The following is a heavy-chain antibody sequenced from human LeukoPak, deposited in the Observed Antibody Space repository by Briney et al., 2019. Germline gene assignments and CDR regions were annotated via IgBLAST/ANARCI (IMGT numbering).Heavy chain of an antibody. CDR2: ISGSGGSI. Sequence: GGSLRLSCAASGFTFISYDMNWVRQAPGKGLEWVSYISGSGGSIYYTDSVKGRFTISRDNGKNSLYLQMNNLRVDDTAFYYCARDPTRANFDGYYFDNWGQGTLVTVSS. CDR3: ARDPTRANFDGYYFDN. J-gene: IGHJ4*02. V-gene: IGHV3-48*03. CDR1: GFTFISYD. D-gene: IGHD3-9*01.